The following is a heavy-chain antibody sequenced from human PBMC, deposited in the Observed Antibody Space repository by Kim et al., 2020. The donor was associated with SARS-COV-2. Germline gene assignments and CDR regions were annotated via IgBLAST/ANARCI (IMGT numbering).Heavy chain of an antibody. CDR3: ARAPSENYGMDV. CDR2: INPSGGST. J-gene: IGHJ6*02. V-gene: IGHV1-46*01. Sequence: ASVKVSCKSSGYTFTTYFIHWVRQAPGQGLEWMGIINPSGGSTTYAQKFQGRVTMTRDTSTSTVYMELSSLTSEDTAVYYCARAPSENYGMDVWGQGTPV. CDR1: GYTFTTYF.